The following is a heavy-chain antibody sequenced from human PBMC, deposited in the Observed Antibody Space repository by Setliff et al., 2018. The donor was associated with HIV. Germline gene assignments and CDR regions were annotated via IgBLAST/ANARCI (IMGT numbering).Heavy chain of an antibody. J-gene: IGHJ4*02. CDR2: ISPNSDNT. D-gene: IGHD7-27*01. CDR3: TRGRIRGDSDY. Sequence: ASVKVSCKASGYTFTNYYMHWVRQAPGQGLEWMGWISPNSDNTNYAQKFQGRVTMTRDTSINTAYMELSRLRSDDTAVYYCTRGRIRGDSDYWGQGTLVTVS. V-gene: IGHV1-2*02. CDR1: GYTFTNYY.